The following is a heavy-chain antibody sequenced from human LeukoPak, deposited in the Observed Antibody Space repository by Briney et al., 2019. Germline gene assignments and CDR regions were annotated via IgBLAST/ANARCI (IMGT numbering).Heavy chain of an antibody. CDR1: GGSISSYY. D-gene: IGHD7-27*01. CDR2: IDYSGST. CDR3: ARESWGHDPINKYYYYYMDV. Sequence: SETLSLTCTVSGGSISSYYWSWIRQPPGKGLEWIGYIDYSGSTNYNPSLKSRVTISVDTSKNQFSLKLSSVTAADTAVYSCARESWGHDPINKYYYYYMDVWGKGTTVTVSS. J-gene: IGHJ6*03. V-gene: IGHV4-59*01.